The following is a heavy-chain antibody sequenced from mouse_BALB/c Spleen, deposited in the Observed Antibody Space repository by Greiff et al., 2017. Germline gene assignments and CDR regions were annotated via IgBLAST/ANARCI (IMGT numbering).Heavy chain of an antibody. CDR3: ARGGYYGSLDY. J-gene: IGHJ2*01. Sequence: VQLQQSGPELVKPGASVKISCKTSGYTFTEYTMHWVKQRPEQGLEWIGRIDPANGNTKYDPKFQGKATITADTSSNTAYLQLSSLTSEDTAVYYCARGGYYGSLDYWGQGTTLTVSS. V-gene: IGHV14-3*02. CDR1: GYTFTEYT. D-gene: IGHD1-1*01. CDR2: IDPANGNT.